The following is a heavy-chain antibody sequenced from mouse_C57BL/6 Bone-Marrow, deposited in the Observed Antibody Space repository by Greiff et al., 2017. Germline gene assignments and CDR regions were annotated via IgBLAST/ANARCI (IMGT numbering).Heavy chain of an antibody. CDR3: ARGRASTGGFAY. D-gene: IGHD4-1*02. V-gene: IGHV1-82*01. Sequence: VQLQQSGPELVKPGASVKISCKASGYAFSSSWMNWVKQRPGKGLEWIGRIYPGDGDTNYNGKFKGKATLTADKSSSTAYMQLSSLTSEDSAVYFCARGRASTGGFAYWGQGTLVTVSA. J-gene: IGHJ3*01. CDR2: IYPGDGDT. CDR1: GYAFSSSW.